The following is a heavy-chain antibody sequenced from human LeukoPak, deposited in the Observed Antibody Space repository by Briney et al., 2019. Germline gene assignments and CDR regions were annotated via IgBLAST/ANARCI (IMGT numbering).Heavy chain of an antibody. Sequence: AGGSLRLSCTASGFKLGDYAMSWVRQAPGKGLEWVGFIRSKSYSGTTEYAASVKGRFTVSRDDSKSVAYLQMNSLTTEDTGVYYCTRVIRLSGGRYYFDYWGQGTLVTVSS. J-gene: IGHJ4*02. CDR3: TRVIRLSGGRYYFDY. CDR1: GFKLGDYA. V-gene: IGHV3-49*04. CDR2: IRSKSYSGTT. D-gene: IGHD2-21*01.